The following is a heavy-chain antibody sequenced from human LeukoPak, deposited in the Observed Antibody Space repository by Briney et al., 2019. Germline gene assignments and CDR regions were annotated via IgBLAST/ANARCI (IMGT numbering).Heavy chain of an antibody. J-gene: IGHJ5*02. Sequence: PGGSLRLSCAASGFTFSSYAMSWVRQAPGKGLEWVSAISGSGGRTYYADFVKGRFTVSRDNSKNTLYLQMNSLRAEDTAVYYCAKERDRGGSSYNWFDPWGQGALVTVSS. CDR1: GFTFSSYA. CDR2: ISGSGGRT. V-gene: IGHV3-23*01. D-gene: IGHD2-15*01. CDR3: AKERDRGGSSYNWFDP.